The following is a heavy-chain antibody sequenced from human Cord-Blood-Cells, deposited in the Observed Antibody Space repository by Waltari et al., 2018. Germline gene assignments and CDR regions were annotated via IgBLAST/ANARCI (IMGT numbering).Heavy chain of an antibody. CDR2: ISYDGSNK. Sequence: VQLVESGGGVVQPGRSLRLSCAASGFTFSSYAMHWVRQAPGKGLEWVAVISYDGSNKYYADSVKGRFTISRDNSKNTLYLQMNSLRAEDTAVYYCARDSGYSYGPFDYWGQGTLVTVSS. J-gene: IGHJ4*02. D-gene: IGHD5-18*01. V-gene: IGHV3-30-3*01. CDR3: ARDSGYSYGPFDY. CDR1: GFTFSSYA.